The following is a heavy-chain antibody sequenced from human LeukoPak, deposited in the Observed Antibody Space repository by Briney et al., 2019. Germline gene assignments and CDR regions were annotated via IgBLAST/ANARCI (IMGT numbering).Heavy chain of an antibody. Sequence: GGSLRLSCAASGSTFSSYSMNWVRQAPGKGLEWVSSISSSSSYIYYADSVKGRFTISRDNAKNSLYLQMNSLRAEDTALYYCARDPQSGSYSPEKKAYGGQETLVTVSS. D-gene: IGHD1-26*01. CDR3: ARDPQSGSYSPEKKAY. CDR1: GSTFSSYS. J-gene: IGHJ4*02. CDR2: ISSSSSYI. V-gene: IGHV3-21*01.